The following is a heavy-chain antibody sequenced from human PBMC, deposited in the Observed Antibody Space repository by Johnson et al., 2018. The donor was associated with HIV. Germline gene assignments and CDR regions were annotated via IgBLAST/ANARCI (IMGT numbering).Heavy chain of an antibody. Sequence: VQLVESGGALVQPGGSLRLSCAASGFTVSNNYMSWVRQAPGKGLEWVSIIYSGDTTYYADSVKGRFTISRDNSRNTLYLQMSSLRAEDTAVYYCARGVTARAPLLIWGQGTMVTVSS. CDR2: IYSGDTT. D-gene: IGHD6-6*01. CDR3: ARGVTARAPLLI. V-gene: IGHV3-66*01. CDR1: GFTVSNNY. J-gene: IGHJ3*02.